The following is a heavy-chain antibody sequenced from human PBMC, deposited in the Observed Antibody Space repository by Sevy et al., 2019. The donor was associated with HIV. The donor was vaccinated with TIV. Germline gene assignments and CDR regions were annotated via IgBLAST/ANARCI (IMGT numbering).Heavy chain of an antibody. Sequence: GGSLRLSCTASGFTFSSYDMNWVRQAPGKGLEWVSYISSSSSTIYYADSVKGRFTISRDNAKNSLYLQMNSLRAEDTAVYYCARDFIVVVPAVPWYGMDVWGQGTTVTVSS. D-gene: IGHD2-2*01. CDR2: ISSSSSTI. CDR3: ARDFIVVVPAVPWYGMDV. CDR1: GFTFSSYD. J-gene: IGHJ6*02. V-gene: IGHV3-48*01.